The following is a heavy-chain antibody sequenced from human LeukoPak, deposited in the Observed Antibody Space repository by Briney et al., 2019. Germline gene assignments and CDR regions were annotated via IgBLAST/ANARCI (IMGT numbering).Heavy chain of an antibody. J-gene: IGHJ4*02. CDR2: IRSKAYGGTT. V-gene: IGHV3-49*03. CDR1: GFSFDDFA. D-gene: IGHD6-19*01. CDR3: SRGGGSGRYYFDY. Sequence: GGSLRLSCTVSGFSFDDFAVSWLRRAPGKGLEWVCFIRSKAYGGTTEYAASVKGRFTISRDDSKSIAYLQMNSLKTEDTAMYYCSRGGGSGRYYFDYWGQGTLVTVSA.